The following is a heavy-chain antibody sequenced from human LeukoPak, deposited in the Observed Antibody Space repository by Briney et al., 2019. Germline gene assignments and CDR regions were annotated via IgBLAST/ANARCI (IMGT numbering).Heavy chain of an antibody. J-gene: IGHJ5*02. V-gene: IGHV4-4*07. Sequence: SETLSLTCTVSGGSISGYYWNWIRQPAGKGLEWIGRIYISGSTNYNPSLKSRVTISVDTSKNQFSLKLSSVTAADTAVYYCARRWAFYYGSGSFSRWFDPWGQGTLVTVSS. CDR3: ARRWAFYYGSGSFSRWFDP. CDR2: IYISGST. CDR1: GGSISGYY. D-gene: IGHD3-10*01.